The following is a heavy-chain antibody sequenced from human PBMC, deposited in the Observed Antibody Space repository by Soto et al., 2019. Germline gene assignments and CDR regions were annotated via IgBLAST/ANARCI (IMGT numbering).Heavy chain of an antibody. CDR1: GYTFSSYW. V-gene: IGHV5-51*01. CDR3: ARQGSSGPDY. D-gene: IGHD3-22*01. Sequence: GESLKISCKGSGYTFSSYWIIWVRQMPGKGLEWMGIFYPGDSDVSYSPSFERQVTISADKSTTTAFLQWSSVKASDTAIYFCARQGSSGPDYWGQGTLVTVSS. J-gene: IGHJ4*02. CDR2: FYPGDSDV.